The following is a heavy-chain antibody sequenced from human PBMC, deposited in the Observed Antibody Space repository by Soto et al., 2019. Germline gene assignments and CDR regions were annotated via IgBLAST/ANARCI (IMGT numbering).Heavy chain of an antibody. CDR2: IDWDDDK. V-gene: IGHV2-70*04. Sequence: SGPTLVNPTQTLTLTCTFSGFSLSTSGMRVSWIRQPPGKALEWLARIDWDDDKFYSTSLKTRLTISKDTSKNQVVLTMTNMDPVDTATYYCARARVQLERQDDAFDIWGQGTMVTVSS. CDR1: GFSLSTSGMR. CDR3: ARARVQLERQDDAFDI. D-gene: IGHD1-1*01. J-gene: IGHJ3*02.